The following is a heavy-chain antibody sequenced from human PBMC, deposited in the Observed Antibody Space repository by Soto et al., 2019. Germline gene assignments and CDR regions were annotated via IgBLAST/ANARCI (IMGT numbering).Heavy chain of an antibody. V-gene: IGHV1-18*01. J-gene: IGHJ5*02. CDR2: ISTYSGDT. CDR1: GYTFFTYD. Sequence: QVHLVQSGVEVKTPGASVKVSCQASGYTFFTYDISWVRQAPGQWLEWMGWISTYSGDTKYAQKFQGRVTMTTDTSTTTDYLEVRSLRADDTGVYYCARHHGPTTSENWFDPWGQGTMVTVSA. D-gene: IGHD5-12*01. CDR3: ARHHGPTTSENWFDP.